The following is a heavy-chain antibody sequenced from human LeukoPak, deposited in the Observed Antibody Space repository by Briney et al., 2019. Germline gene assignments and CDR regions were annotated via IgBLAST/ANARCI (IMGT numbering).Heavy chain of an antibody. V-gene: IGHV1-8*01. CDR1: GYTFTSYD. CDR2: MNPNSGNT. Sequence: ASVKVSCKASGYTFTSYDINWVRQATGQGLEWMGWMNPNSGNTGYAQKFQGRVTMTRNTSISTAYMGLSSLRSEDTAVYYCARGPTMVRGVIEGYFQHWGQGTLVTVSS. CDR3: ARGPTMVRGVIEGYFQH. D-gene: IGHD3-10*01. J-gene: IGHJ1*01.